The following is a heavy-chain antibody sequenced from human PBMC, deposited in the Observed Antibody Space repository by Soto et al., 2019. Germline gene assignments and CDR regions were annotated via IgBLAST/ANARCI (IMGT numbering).Heavy chain of an antibody. Sequence: QVQLVQSGAEVKKPGASVKVSCKASGYTFTGYYMHWVRQAPGQGLEWMGWINPNSGGTNYAQKFQGWVTMTRDTSSSTAYMELSRLRSDDTAVYYCARDQHYYDSSGYYVGYYYYYGMDVWGQGTTVTVSS. CDR3: ARDQHYYDSSGYYVGYYYYYGMDV. CDR1: GYTFTGYY. J-gene: IGHJ6*02. CDR2: INPNSGGT. V-gene: IGHV1-2*04. D-gene: IGHD3-22*01.